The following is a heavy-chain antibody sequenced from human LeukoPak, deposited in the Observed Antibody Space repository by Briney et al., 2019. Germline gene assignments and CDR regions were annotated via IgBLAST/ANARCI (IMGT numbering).Heavy chain of an antibody. CDR2: IKQDGSEK. CDR3: ATTSPEGGAFDY. CDR1: GFTFSSYW. D-gene: IGHD1-14*01. Sequence: GGSLRLSCAASGFTFSSYWMSWVRQAPGKGLEWVANIKQDGSEKYYVDSVKGRFTISRDNSKNTLYLQMNSLRAEDTAVYYCATTSPEGGAFDYWGQGTLVTVSS. J-gene: IGHJ4*02. V-gene: IGHV3-7*01.